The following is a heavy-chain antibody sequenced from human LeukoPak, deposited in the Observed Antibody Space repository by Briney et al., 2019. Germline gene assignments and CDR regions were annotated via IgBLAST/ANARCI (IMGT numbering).Heavy chain of an antibody. D-gene: IGHD4-23*01. Sequence: ASVKVSCKTSGYNFSTYDIRWVRQAPGQGLEWMGWISTYNGNTNYVQKLQGRVTMTTDTSTSTAYMELRSLRSDDTAVYYCARVNAGGISASRCWGQGTLVTVSS. CDR1: GYNFSTYD. J-gene: IGHJ4*02. V-gene: IGHV1-18*01. CDR2: ISTYNGNT. CDR3: ARVNAGGISASRC.